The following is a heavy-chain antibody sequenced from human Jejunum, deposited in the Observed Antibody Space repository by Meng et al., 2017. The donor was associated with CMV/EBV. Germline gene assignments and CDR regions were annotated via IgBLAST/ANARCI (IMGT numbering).Heavy chain of an antibody. J-gene: IGHJ4*02. CDR1: GAYA. D-gene: IGHD5-24*01. Sequence: GAYAMSGVRQAPGKGVEWVGFIRSKAYGGTTEYAASVKGRFIISRDDSKSIAYLQMNSLKTEDTAVYYCTRNLPNVEMATITLDYWGQGTLVTVSS. V-gene: IGHV3-49*04. CDR3: TRNLPNVEMATITLDY. CDR2: IRSKAYGGTT.